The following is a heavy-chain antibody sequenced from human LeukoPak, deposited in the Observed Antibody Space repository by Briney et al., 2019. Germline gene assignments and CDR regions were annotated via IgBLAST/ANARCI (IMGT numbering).Heavy chain of an antibody. CDR2: ISHSGST. V-gene: IGHV4-38-2*01. D-gene: IGHD1-14*01. Sequence: SETLSLTCGVSNYSISSGYFWGWLRQSPGKGLEWIGSISHSGSTYYNPSLESRVTISLDTSKNQFSLKLGSVTAADTAVYFCARGPHTNTNYFDPWGQGTQVTVTS. CDR3: ARGPHTNTNYFDP. CDR1: NYSISSGYF. J-gene: IGHJ5*02.